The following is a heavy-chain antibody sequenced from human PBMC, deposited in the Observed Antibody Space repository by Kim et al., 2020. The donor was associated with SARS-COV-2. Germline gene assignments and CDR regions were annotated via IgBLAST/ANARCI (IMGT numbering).Heavy chain of an antibody. CDR3: ARGVSSAWTLRAWFDP. D-gene: IGHD3-22*01. J-gene: IGHJ5*02. CDR1: SISSSSC. V-gene: IGHV4-4*02. Sequence: SISSSSCWSWVRQPPGKGLEWIGEVDHSGTTSYNVSLKNRVSILVDKSKNQFSLRLTSVSAADTAVYYCARGVSSAWTLRAWFDPWGQGTLVTVS. CDR2: VDHSGTT.